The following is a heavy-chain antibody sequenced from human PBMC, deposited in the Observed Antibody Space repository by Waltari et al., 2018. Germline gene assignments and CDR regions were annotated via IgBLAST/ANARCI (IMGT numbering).Heavy chain of an antibody. CDR1: SGSISSSSYY. V-gene: IGHV4-39*01. D-gene: IGHD3-10*01. J-gene: IGHJ4*02. CDR3: ARKRFGEPGTYFDY. CDR2: IYYRGNT. Sequence: QLQLQESGPGLVRPSETLSLTCTVSSGSISSSSYYWAWIRQPPGKGLEWIGTIYYRGNTYYNPSLKSGITISVDTSKNQFSLQLSSVTAADTAVYYCARKRFGEPGTYFDYWGQGTLVSVSS.